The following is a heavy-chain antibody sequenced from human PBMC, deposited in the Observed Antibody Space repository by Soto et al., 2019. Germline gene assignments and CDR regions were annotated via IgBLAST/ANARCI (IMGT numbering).Heavy chain of an antibody. CDR1: GFTFDDYA. CDR3: AKGGYNWNSYLHY. V-gene: IGHV3-9*01. D-gene: IGHD1-7*01. CDR2: ISWNSGSI. J-gene: IGHJ4*02. Sequence: EVQLVESGGGLVQPGRSLRLSCAASGFTFDDYAMHWVRPAPGKGLEWVSGISWNSGSIGYADSVKGRFTISRDNAKNSLYLQMNSLRAEDTALYYCAKGGYNWNSYLHYWGQGTLVTVSS.